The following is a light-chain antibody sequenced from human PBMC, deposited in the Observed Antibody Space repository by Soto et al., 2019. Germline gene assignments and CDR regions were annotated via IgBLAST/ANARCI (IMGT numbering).Light chain of an antibody. CDR1: SSDVGDYKY. J-gene: IGLJ1*01. CDR2: DVS. CDR3: SSYTRSSPYV. V-gene: IGLV2-14*01. Sequence: QSVLTQPASVSGSPGQSITISCTGTSSDVGDYKYVSWYQQHPGKAPKLMIYDVSSRPSGVSNRFSGSKSGNTASLTISGLQAEDEADYYCSSYTRSSPYVFGTGTKLTVL.